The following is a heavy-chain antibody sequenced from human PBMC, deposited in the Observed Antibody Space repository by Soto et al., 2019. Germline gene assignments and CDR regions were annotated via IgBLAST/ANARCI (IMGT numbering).Heavy chain of an antibody. D-gene: IGHD3-22*01. V-gene: IGHV1-18*01. Sequence: QVQLVQSGAEVKKPGASAKVSCKASGYRFTSYGIIWVRQAPGQGLEWMGWISAYNGNTKYAQKFQGRVTMTTDTSTSTAYMELRSLRSDDTAVYYCARPYDSSNSPRFDYWGQGTLVTVSS. CDR3: ARPYDSSNSPRFDY. CDR2: ISAYNGNT. CDR1: GYRFTSYG. J-gene: IGHJ4*02.